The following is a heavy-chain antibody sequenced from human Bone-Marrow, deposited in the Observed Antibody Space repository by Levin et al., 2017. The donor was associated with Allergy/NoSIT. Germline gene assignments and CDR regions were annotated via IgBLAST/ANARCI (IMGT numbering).Heavy chain of an antibody. CDR2: INSDGTST. V-gene: IGHV3-74*01. CDR1: GFTFSSHW. D-gene: IGHD3-10*01. J-gene: IGHJ4*02. CDR3: AREGAYYYGLESYYIPFDY. Sequence: GGSLRLSCAASGFTFSSHWMHWVRQAPGKGLVWVSSINSDGTSTSHADSEKGRFTISRDNAKITLYLQMNSLRAEDTAVYYCAREGAYYYGLESYYIPFDYWGLGTLVTVSS.